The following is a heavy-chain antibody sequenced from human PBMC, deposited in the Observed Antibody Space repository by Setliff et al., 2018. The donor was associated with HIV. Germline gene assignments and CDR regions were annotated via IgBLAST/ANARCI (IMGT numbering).Heavy chain of an antibody. V-gene: IGHV4-39*02. CDR1: GGSISGSSYY. D-gene: IGHD3-22*01. Sequence: SETLSLTCIVSGGSISGSSYYWGWIRQSPGKGLEWIGNMYYSGSTYYNPSLKSRVTISVDTSKNHLSLKLSSVTAADTAVFYCARLTTTYYYDSSAYYHPVWGQGTLVTVSS. CDR3: ARLTTTYYYDSSAYYHPV. J-gene: IGHJ4*02. CDR2: MYYSGST.